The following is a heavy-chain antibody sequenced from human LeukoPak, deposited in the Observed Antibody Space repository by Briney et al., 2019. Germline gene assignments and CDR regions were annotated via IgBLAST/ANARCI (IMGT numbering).Heavy chain of an antibody. CDR2: IKKDGSDE. Sequence: GGSLRLSCEASGFTFSSHWISWVRQAPGKGLEWVANIKKDGSDEYYVDSVKGRFTVSRDKARHSLYPQMKSLRAEDTAIYYWGQWRSLEGYWFDPWGQGTLVTVSS. V-gene: IGHV3-7*01. CDR3: GQWRSLEGYWFDP. J-gene: IGHJ5*02. D-gene: IGHD6-19*01. CDR1: GFTFSSHW.